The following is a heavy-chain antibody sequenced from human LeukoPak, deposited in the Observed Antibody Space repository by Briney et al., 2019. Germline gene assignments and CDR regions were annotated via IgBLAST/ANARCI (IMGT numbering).Heavy chain of an antibody. CDR3: ARVGYNYGYDY. CDR1: GFTFSNFG. J-gene: IGHJ4*02. D-gene: IGHD5-18*01. V-gene: IGHV3-74*01. CDR2: VNSAGSST. Sequence: AGGSLRLSCAASGFTFSNFGMHWVRQAPGKWLVWVSRVNSAGSSTSHADFVKGRFTISRDNAKNTLFLQMNSLRADDTAVYYCARVGYNYGYDYWGQGTLVTVSS.